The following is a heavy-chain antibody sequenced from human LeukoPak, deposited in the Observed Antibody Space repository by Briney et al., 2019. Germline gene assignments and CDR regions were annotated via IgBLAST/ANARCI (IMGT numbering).Heavy chain of an antibody. V-gene: IGHV4-59*01. CDR3: ARETTFGVATNWFDP. J-gene: IGHJ5*02. Sequence: PSETLSLTCTVSGGSMSSYYWSWIRQPPGKGLEWIGYIYYSGTTNYNPSLKSRLTISVDTSKNQFSLKLSSVTAADTAVYYCARETTFGVATNWFDPWGQGTLVTVSS. CDR2: IYYSGTT. D-gene: IGHD3-3*01. CDR1: GGSMSSYY.